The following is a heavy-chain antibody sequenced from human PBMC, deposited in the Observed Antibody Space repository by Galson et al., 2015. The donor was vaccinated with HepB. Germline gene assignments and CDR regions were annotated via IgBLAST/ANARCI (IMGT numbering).Heavy chain of an antibody. V-gene: IGHV1-69*01. J-gene: IGHJ4*02. CDR3: ARDWGQGLGSYYGF. CDR2: ITPIFGTA. D-gene: IGHD3-10*01. Sequence: SCKASGGIFNRYTISWVRQAPGQGLEWMGGITPIFGTAKYAQKFQGRLTITADESTSTAFMELSNLKSEDTAVYYCARDWGQGLGSYYGFWGQGTLVAVSS. CDR1: GGIFNRYT.